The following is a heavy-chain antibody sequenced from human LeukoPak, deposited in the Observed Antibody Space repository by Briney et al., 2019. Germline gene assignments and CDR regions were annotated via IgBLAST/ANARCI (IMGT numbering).Heavy chain of an antibody. V-gene: IGHV3-33*06. D-gene: IGHD1-26*01. J-gene: IGHJ4*02. CDR2: IWYDGSNK. Sequence: GGSLRLSCAASGFTFSSYGMHWVRQAPGKGLEWVAVIWYDGSNKYYADSVKGRFTISRDNSKNTLYLQMNGLRAEDTAVYYCAKEGAEREFDYWGQGTLVTVSS. CDR3: AKEGAEREFDY. CDR1: GFTFSSYG.